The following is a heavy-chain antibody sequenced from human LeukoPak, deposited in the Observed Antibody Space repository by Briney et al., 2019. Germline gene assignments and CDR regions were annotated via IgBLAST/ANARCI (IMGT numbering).Heavy chain of an antibody. D-gene: IGHD3-16*02. CDR3: ARAHKPVWGGYPDAEYFQH. Sequence: GGSLRLSCAASGFTFSSYWMSWVRQAPGKGLEWVANIKQDGSEKYYVDSVKGRFTISRDNAKNSLYLQMNSLRAEDTAVYYCARAHKPVWGGYPDAEYFQHWGQGTLVTVSS. CDR2: IKQDGSEK. J-gene: IGHJ1*01. V-gene: IGHV3-7*01. CDR1: GFTFSSYW.